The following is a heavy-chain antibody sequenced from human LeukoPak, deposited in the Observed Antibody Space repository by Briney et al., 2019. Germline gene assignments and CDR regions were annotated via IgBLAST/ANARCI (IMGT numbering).Heavy chain of an antibody. CDR1: GFTFSAYA. D-gene: IGHD6-13*01. CDR2: ISASGANT. Sequence: GGSLRLSCPASGFTFSAYAMAWVRQAPVKGLEWVATISASGANTHYADSVKGRFTIARVNSMSTLFLQMNGLRADDTAVYYCAKDPGDHSWYFVLWGQGTLVTVSS. J-gene: IGHJ4*02. V-gene: IGHV3-23*01. CDR3: AKDPGDHSWYFVL.